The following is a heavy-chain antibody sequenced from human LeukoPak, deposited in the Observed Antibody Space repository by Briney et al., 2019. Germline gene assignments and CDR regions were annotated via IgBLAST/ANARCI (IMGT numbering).Heavy chain of an antibody. V-gene: IGHV1-46*01. D-gene: IGHD6-6*01. Sequence: GASVKVSCKASGYTFTSYYMHWVRQAPGQGLEWMGIINPSGGSTSYAQTFQGRVTMTRDTSTSTVYMELSSLRSEDTAVYYCARDGPRIAALGEDFDYWGQGTLVTVSS. CDR3: ARDGPRIAALGEDFDY. CDR1: GYTFTSYY. J-gene: IGHJ4*02. CDR2: INPSGGST.